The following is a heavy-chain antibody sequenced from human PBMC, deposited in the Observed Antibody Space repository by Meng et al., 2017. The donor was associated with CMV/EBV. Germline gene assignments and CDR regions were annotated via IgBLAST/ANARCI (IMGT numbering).Heavy chain of an antibody. CDR1: GGSISSSHW. CDR2: IYHSGST. CDR3: ARPHTYYYESSGYSHYYYYAMDV. D-gene: IGHD3-22*01. Sequence: SETLSLTCAVSGGSISSSHWWSWVRQPPGKGLKWIGEIYHSGSTNFNPSLRSRVTISVDKSKNQFSLKLSSVTAADTAVYYCARPHTYYYESSGYSHYYYYAMDVWGQGTTVTVSS. J-gene: IGHJ6*02. V-gene: IGHV4-4*02.